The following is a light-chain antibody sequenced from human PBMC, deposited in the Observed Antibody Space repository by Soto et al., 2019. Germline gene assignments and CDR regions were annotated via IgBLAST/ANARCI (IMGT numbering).Light chain of an antibody. V-gene: IGLV1-44*01. CDR2: SGN. Sequence: QSVLTQPPSASGTPGQRVTMSCSGSSSNIGTNTVNWYQQLPGSAPKLLIYSGNQRPSGVPDRFSASKSGTSASLAISGLQSGDEADYYCAAWDDSLTGYVFGPGTKVTV. CDR3: AAWDDSLTGYV. CDR1: SSNIGTNT. J-gene: IGLJ1*01.